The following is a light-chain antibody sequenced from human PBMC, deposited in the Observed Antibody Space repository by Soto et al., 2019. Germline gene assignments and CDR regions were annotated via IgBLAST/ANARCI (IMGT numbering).Light chain of an antibody. Sequence: IVMTHSPATLSVSLWEKATLAGTASQSLSSDLAWYQQKPGQAPRLLIYGASTRATGIPARFSGSGSGTEFTLTISSLQSEDFAVYYCQQYNNWPRTLGQGTKVDIK. V-gene: IGKV3-15*01. CDR2: GAS. J-gene: IGKJ1*01. CDR3: QQYNNWPRT. CDR1: QSLSSD.